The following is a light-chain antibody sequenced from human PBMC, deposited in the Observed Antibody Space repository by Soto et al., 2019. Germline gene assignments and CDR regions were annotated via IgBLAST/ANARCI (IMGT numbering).Light chain of an antibody. J-gene: IGKJ1*01. CDR3: QHYNSYPWT. CDR2: DAS. CDR1: QSINRW. V-gene: IGKV1-5*01. Sequence: DIPMTQSPSTLSASVGDRVTITFRASQSINRWLAWYQQKPGKAPKLLIYDASSLETGVPLRFSGSRSGTGFTLTISSLQPDDFATYYCQHYNSYPWTFGLGTKVDIK.